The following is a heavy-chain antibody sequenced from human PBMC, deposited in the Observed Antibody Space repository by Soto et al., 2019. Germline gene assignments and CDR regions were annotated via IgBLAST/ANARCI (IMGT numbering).Heavy chain of an antibody. CDR1: GYTFTSYG. D-gene: IGHD3-22*01. CDR3: ARAYMYYYDSSGFYPRHLKTSERLSNWFDP. J-gene: IGHJ5*02. Sequence: EASVKVSFKASGYTFTSYGISWVRQAPGQGLEWMGCISAYNGNTNYAQKLQGRVTMTTDKSRSTAYMELRSLRSDDTAVYYCARAYMYYYDSSGFYPRHLKTSERLSNWFDPWGQGTLVTVS. CDR2: ISAYNGNT. V-gene: IGHV1-18*01.